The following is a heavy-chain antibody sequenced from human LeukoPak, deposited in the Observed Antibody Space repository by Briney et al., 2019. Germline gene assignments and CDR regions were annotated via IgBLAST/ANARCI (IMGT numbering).Heavy chain of an antibody. CDR2: ISSSGSDT. CDR3: AKTRGYCTGGSCYGDY. V-gene: IGHV3-23*01. J-gene: IGHJ4*02. D-gene: IGHD2-15*01. Sequence: PGGSLRLSCAASGFTFSSYAMSLVRQAPGKGLEWVSTISSSGSDTYYADSVKGRFTISRDSSKNTVFLQMNSLRAEDTALYYCAKTRGYCTGGSCYGDYWGQGTLVTVSS. CDR1: GFTFSSYA.